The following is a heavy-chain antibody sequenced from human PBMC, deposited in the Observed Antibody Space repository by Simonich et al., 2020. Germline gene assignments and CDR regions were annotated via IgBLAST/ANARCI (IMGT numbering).Heavy chain of an antibody. CDR2: ISAYNGNT. Sequence: QVQLVQSGAAVKKPGASVQVSCKASGYTFTSYGISWVRQAPGQGLEWMGWISAYNGNTNDAQKLQGRVTMTTDTATSTAYMELRSLRSDDTAVYYCARSTTGTTAFDIWGQGTMVTVSS. J-gene: IGHJ3*02. D-gene: IGHD1-1*01. V-gene: IGHV1-18*01. CDR1: GYTFTSYG. CDR3: ARSTTGTTAFDI.